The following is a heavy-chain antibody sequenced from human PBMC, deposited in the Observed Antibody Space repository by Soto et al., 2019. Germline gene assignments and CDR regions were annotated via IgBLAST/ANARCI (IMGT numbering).Heavy chain of an antibody. V-gene: IGHV4-39*01. D-gene: IGHD2-15*01. Sequence: SETLSLTCSASGGSITSSSHFWGWVRQPPGKGLEWIGTIYFTGNTYYTPSLKSRLTMSIDTSKNEFSLRLNSVTAADTAVYYCAGQTFTVAAASYGRSNWFDPWGTGTLGTVSS. J-gene: IGHJ5*02. CDR1: GGSITSSSHF. CDR3: AGQTFTVAAASYGRSNWFDP. CDR2: IYFTGNT.